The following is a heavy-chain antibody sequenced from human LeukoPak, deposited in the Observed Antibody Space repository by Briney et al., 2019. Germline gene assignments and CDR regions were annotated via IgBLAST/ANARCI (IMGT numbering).Heavy chain of an antibody. D-gene: IGHD3-22*01. Sequence: GGSLRLSCAASGFTVSSYYMSWVRQAPGKGLAWASVIYSGGTTNYADSVKGRFTISRDNPKNTLYLQMNSLRAEDTAVYYCARERPNSYDSSGYTYYYYYMDVWGKGTTVTISS. V-gene: IGHV3-66*01. J-gene: IGHJ6*03. CDR3: ARERPNSYDSSGYTYYYYYMDV. CDR2: IYSGGTT. CDR1: GFTVSSYY.